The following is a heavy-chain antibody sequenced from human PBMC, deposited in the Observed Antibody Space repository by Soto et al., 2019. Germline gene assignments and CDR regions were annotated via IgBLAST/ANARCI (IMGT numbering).Heavy chain of an antibody. V-gene: IGHV3-49*03. Sequence: PGGSLRLSCTASGFTFGDYAVSWFRQAPGKGLEWVAFIRSKAYGGTTEYAASVKGTFTISRDDSKSIAYLQMNSLKTEDTAVYYSSRDCSSSSCAGLDVWGKGTTVTVSS. CDR1: GFTFGDYA. CDR2: IRSKAYGGTT. D-gene: IGHD2-2*01. J-gene: IGHJ6*04. CDR3: SRDCSSSSCAGLDV.